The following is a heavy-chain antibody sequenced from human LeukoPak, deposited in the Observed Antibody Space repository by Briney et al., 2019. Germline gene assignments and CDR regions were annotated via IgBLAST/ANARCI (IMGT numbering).Heavy chain of an antibody. J-gene: IGHJ4*02. V-gene: IGHV4-59*08. CDR1: GGSLSSYY. CDR3: ARHTGEYSVGYRYFEY. D-gene: IGHD5-18*01. CDR2: IYYSGST. Sequence: SETLSLTCTVSGGSLSSYYWSWIRQPPGKGLEWIGYIYYSGSTNYNPSLKRRVTISVDTSESQFTLKLSSVTAADTAVYYCARHTGEYSVGYRYFEYWGQGTVVFVSS.